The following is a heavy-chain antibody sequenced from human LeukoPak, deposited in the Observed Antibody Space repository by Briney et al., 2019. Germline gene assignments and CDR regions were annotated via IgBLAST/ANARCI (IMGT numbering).Heavy chain of an antibody. D-gene: IGHD1-14*01. CDR3: ATSGTSDLVWTYDY. Sequence: ASVKVSCKVSGYTLTELSMHWVRQAPGKGLEWMGGFDPEVGETIYAQKFQGRVTMTEDTSTDTAYMELSSLRSEDTAVYYCATSGTSDLVWTYDYWGQGTLVTVSS. CDR2: FDPEVGET. CDR1: GYTLTELS. J-gene: IGHJ4*02. V-gene: IGHV1-24*01.